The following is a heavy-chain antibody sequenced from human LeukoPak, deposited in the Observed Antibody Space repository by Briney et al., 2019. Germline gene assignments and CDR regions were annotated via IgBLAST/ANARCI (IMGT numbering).Heavy chain of an antibody. CDR1: GGSISSGDYY. D-gene: IGHD3-22*01. CDR2: IYYSGST. Sequence: SQTLSLTCTVSGGSISSGDYYWSWIRQPPGKGLEWIGYIYYSGSTYYNPSLKSRVTISVDTSKNQFSLKLSSVTAADTAVYYCAREGRGLGGAFDIWGQGTMVTVSS. J-gene: IGHJ3*02. V-gene: IGHV4-30-4*01. CDR3: AREGRGLGGAFDI.